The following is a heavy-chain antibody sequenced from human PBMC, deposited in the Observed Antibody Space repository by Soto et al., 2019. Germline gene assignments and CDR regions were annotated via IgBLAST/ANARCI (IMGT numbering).Heavy chain of an antibody. V-gene: IGHV4-61*01. J-gene: IGHJ4*02. CDR2: IYYSGST. D-gene: IGHD6-13*01. CDR1: GGSVSSGSYY. CDR3: ARDIAAADQAYYFDY. Sequence: SETLSLTCTVSGGSVSSGSYYWSWIRQPPGKGLEWIGYIYYSGSTNYNPSLKSRVTISVDTSKNQFSLKLSSVTAADTAVYYCARDIAAADQAYYFDYWGQGNLVTVSS.